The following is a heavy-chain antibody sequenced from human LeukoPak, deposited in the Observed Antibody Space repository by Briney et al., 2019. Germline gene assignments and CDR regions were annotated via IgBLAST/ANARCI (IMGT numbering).Heavy chain of an antibody. Sequence: PGGSLRLSCAASGFTFSDYAMSWVRQAPGKGLEWVSTISASGISTYYADPVKGRFTISRDNSKNTLYLQMNRLRAEDTAIYYCARDSYSSSWYYFDYWGQGTLVTVSS. V-gene: IGHV3-23*01. CDR3: ARDSYSSSWYYFDY. J-gene: IGHJ4*02. CDR2: ISASGIST. CDR1: GFTFSDYA. D-gene: IGHD6-13*01.